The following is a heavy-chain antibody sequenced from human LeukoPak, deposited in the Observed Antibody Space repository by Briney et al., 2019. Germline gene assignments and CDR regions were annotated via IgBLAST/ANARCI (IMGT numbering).Heavy chain of an antibody. CDR3: ARDPAYYYGSGSYLARDY. Sequence: SETLSLTCTVSGYSISSGYYWGWIRQPPGKGLEWIGSIYHSGSTYNPSLKSRVTISVDTSKNQFSLKLSSVTAADTAVYYCARDPAYYYGSGSYLARDYWGQGTLVTVSS. CDR2: IYHSGST. J-gene: IGHJ4*02. V-gene: IGHV4-38-2*02. CDR1: GYSISSGYY. D-gene: IGHD3-10*01.